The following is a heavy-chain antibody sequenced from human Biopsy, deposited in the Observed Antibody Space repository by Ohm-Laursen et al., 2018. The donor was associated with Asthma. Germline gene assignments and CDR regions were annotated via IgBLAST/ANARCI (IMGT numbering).Heavy chain of an antibody. CDR2: IIPIFGPT. CDR3: ARGPEYVRSSGALDY. D-gene: IGHD2-2*01. V-gene: IGHV1-69*13. Sequence: GASVKVSCKASGGTFSSNSINWVRQAPGQGLEWTGRIIPIFGPTNYAQKFQGRVTISADDSTSTAYMELNSLSSEDTALYYCARGPEYVRSSGALDYWGQGTLVTVSS. CDR1: GGTFSSNS. J-gene: IGHJ4*02.